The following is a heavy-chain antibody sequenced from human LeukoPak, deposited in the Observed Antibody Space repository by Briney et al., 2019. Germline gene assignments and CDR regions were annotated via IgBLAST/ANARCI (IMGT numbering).Heavy chain of an antibody. V-gene: IGHV3-11*01. D-gene: IGHD2-15*01. CDR2: ISSSGSTI. CDR1: GFTFSNYA. J-gene: IGHJ4*02. CDR3: AGYCGGGTCNAAGY. Sequence: AGGSLRLSCAASGFTFSNYAMSWVRQAPGKGLEWVSYISSSGSTIYYADSVKGRFTTSRDNARNSLYLQMNSLRAEDTAVYYCAGYCGGGTCNAAGYWGQGTLVTVSS.